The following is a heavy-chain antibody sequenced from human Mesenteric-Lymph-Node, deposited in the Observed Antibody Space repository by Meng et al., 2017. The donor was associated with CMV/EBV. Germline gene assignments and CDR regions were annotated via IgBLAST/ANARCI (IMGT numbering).Heavy chain of an antibody. J-gene: IGHJ6*02. D-gene: IGHD3-22*01. CDR2: IYHRRST. CDR3: ARVKYYSDSSGYRPYGSDV. CDR1: GYSISSGYY. Sequence: SETLSLTCSVSGYSISSGYYWGWIRQPPGKGLEWVGSIYHRRSTYYNPSLKGRVTISVDTSKNQFSLKLSSVTAADTAVYYCARVKYYSDSSGYRPYGSDVWGQGTTVTVSS. V-gene: IGHV4-38-2*02.